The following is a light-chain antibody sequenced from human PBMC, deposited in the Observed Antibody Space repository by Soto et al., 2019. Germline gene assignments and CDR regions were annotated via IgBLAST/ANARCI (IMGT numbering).Light chain of an antibody. CDR2: EVS. V-gene: IGLV2-8*01. J-gene: IGLJ2*01. CDR1: SSDVGGYNY. Sequence: QSALTQPPSASGSPGQSVTISCTGTSSDVGGYNYVSWYQHHPGKAPKLMIYEVSKRPSGVPDRFSGSNSGNTASLTVSGLEADDEADYYCSSHAGSKNMVFGGGTKLTVL. CDR3: SSHAGSKNMV.